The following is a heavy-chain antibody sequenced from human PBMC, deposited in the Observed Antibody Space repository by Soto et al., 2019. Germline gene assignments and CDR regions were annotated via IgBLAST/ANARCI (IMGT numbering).Heavy chain of an antibody. V-gene: IGHV4-59*01. J-gene: IGHJ5*02. D-gene: IGHD2-8*01. CDR1: GGSISSYY. Sequence: QVQLQESGPGLVKPSETLSLTCTVSGGSISSYYWSWIRQPPGKGLEWIGYIYYSGSTNYNPSLKSRVTISVDTSKNQFSLKLSSVTAADTAVYYCARARSPKEWTNWFDPWGQGTLVTVSS. CDR2: IYYSGST. CDR3: ARARSPKEWTNWFDP.